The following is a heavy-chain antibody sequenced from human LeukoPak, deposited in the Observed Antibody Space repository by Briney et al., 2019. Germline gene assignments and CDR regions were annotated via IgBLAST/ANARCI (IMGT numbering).Heavy chain of an antibody. CDR1: GYTFTRYY. D-gene: IGHD5-12*01. Sequence: GASGKVSCKGSGYTFTRYYMDWGGQGPGQGGEWEGEIKPSGGSTSYAQKFQGRVTMTRDMSTSTVYMELSSLRSEDTAVYYCARESVATTTGYYYYMDVWGKGTTVTISS. CDR3: ARESVATTTGYYYYMDV. V-gene: IGHV1-46*01. CDR2: IKPSGGST. J-gene: IGHJ6*03.